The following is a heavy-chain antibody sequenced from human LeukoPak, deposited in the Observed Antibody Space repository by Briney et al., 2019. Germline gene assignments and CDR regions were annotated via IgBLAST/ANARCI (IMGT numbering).Heavy chain of an antibody. Sequence: GGSLRLSCAASGFTFSSYSMNWVRQAPGKELEWVSYISSSSNTIYYADSVKGRFTISRDNAKNSLYLQMNSLRAEDTAVYYCARDKGVSSAYDYWGQGTLVAVSS. V-gene: IGHV3-48*04. J-gene: IGHJ4*02. CDR3: ARDKGVSSAYDY. CDR1: GFTFSSYS. D-gene: IGHD6-25*01. CDR2: ISSSSNTI.